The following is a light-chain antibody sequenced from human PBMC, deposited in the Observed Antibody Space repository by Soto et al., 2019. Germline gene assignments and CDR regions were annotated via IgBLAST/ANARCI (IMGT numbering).Light chain of an antibody. Sequence: EIVMTQSPATLSVSPGEMANLYFRASQSVSSNLAWYQQTPGQAPRLLIYGASTRATGIPARFSGSGSGTDFTLTISSLEPEDFAVYYCQQRSNWPTFGQGTKVDIK. J-gene: IGKJ1*01. V-gene: IGKV3-15*01. CDR2: GAS. CDR3: QQRSNWPT. CDR1: QSVSSN.